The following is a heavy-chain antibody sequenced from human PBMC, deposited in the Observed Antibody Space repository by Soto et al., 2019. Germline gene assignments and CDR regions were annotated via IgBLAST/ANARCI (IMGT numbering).Heavy chain of an antibody. D-gene: IGHD1-26*01. Sequence: SETLSLTCTVSGGSISSYYWSWIRQPPGKGLEWIGYIYYSGSTYYNPSLKSRVTISVDTSKNRFSLKLSSVTAADTAVYYCARPWRYWNWFDPWGQGTLVTVSS. CDR2: IYYSGST. V-gene: IGHV4-59*08. CDR3: ARPWRYWNWFDP. J-gene: IGHJ5*02. CDR1: GGSISSYY.